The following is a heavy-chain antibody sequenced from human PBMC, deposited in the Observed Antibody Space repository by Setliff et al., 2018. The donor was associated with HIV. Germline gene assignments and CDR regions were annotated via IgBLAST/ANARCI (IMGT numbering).Heavy chain of an antibody. J-gene: IGHJ1*01. D-gene: IGHD6-19*01. CDR2: ISSSSSYI. Sequence: TGGSLRLSCAASGFTFSSYSMNWVRQAPGKGLEWVSSISSSSSYIYYADSVKGRFTISRDNAKNSLYLQMNSLRAEDTAVYYCAGESSIAVAEYFQHWGQGTLVTVSS. CDR3: AGESSIAVAEYFQH. CDR1: GFTFSSYS. V-gene: IGHV3-21*01.